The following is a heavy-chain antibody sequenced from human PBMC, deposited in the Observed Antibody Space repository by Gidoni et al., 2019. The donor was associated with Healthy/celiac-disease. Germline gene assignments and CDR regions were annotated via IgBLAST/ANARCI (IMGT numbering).Heavy chain of an antibody. D-gene: IGHD3-3*01. CDR1: GFTFSSDS. CDR3: ARFSQNFWSGYYDNWYFDL. CDR2: ISSSSSYI. J-gene: IGHJ2*01. Sequence: EVQLVESGGGLVKPGGSLRLSCAASGFTFSSDSMNWVRQAPGKGLEWVSSISSSSSYIYYADSVKGRFTISRDNAKNSLYLQMNSLRAEDTAVYYCARFSQNFWSGYYDNWYFDLWGRGTLVTVSS. V-gene: IGHV3-21*06.